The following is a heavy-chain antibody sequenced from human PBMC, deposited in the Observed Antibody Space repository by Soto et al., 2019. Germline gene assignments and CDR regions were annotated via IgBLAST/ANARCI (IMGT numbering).Heavy chain of an antibody. Sequence: QVQLVQSGAEVRKPGASVKVSCKASGHTLASYDINCVRQATGQGLEWMGWMTPDSGDTGYAQKFHGRVTMTWDTSITTAYMELSSLRSDDTAVYYCARDPFYGWFDSWGQGTLVTVSS. V-gene: IGHV1-8*01. CDR3: ARDPFYGWFDS. CDR1: GHTLASYD. CDR2: MTPDSGDT. J-gene: IGHJ5*01. D-gene: IGHD3-16*01.